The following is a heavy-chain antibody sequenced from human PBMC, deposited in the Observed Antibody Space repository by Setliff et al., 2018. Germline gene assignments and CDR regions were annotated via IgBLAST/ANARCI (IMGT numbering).Heavy chain of an antibody. D-gene: IGHD5-18*01. CDR2: IAYNGVT. CDR1: GDSFSDYY. CDR3: VRDRTAYSYGLDV. Sequence: TSETLSLTCAVYGDSFSDYYWSWIRQPPGKELEWLGYIAYNGVTNYNPSLKSRVTMSVDTSKNQFALNLRSVTAADTAVYYCVRDRTAYSYGLDVWGQGTTVTV. V-gene: IGHV4-59*01. J-gene: IGHJ6*02.